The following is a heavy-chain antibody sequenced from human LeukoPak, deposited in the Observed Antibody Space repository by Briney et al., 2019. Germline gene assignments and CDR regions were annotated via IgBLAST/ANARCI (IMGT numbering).Heavy chain of an antibody. CDR2: IYSGGST. CDR3: ARGVARYYGSGSYDY. Sequence: GGSLRLSCAASGFTCSSYAMSWLRHAPGKGLEWVSVIYSGGSTYYAESVKGRFTISRDNSKNMLYLQMNSLRAEDTAVYYCARGVARYYGSGSYDYWGQGTLVTVSS. V-gene: IGHV3-53*01. J-gene: IGHJ4*02. CDR1: GFTCSSYA. D-gene: IGHD3-10*01.